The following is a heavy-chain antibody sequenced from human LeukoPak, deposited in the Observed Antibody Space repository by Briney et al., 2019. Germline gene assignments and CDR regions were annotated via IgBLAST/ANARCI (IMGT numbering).Heavy chain of an antibody. CDR1: GFTFSSYA. J-gene: IGHJ4*02. CDR2: ISGSGGST. V-gene: IGHV3-23*01. CDR3: AFVQLYGNSFDY. D-gene: IGHD4-17*01. Sequence: GGSLRLSCAASGFTFSSYAMSWVRQAPGKGLEWVSAISGSGGSTYYADSVKGRFTISRDNSKNTLYLQMNSLRAEDTAVYYCAFVQLYGNSFDYWGQGTLVTVS.